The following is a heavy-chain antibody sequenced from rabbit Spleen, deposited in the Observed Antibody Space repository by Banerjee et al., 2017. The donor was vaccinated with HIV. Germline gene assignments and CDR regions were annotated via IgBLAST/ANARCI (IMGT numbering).Heavy chain of an antibody. Sequence: QSLEESGGDLVKPGASLTLTCTASGFSFSSRYYMCWVRQAPGKGLEWIACIYSGSSGDNYFTSWAKGRFTIAKTSSTTVTLQMTSLTAADTATYFCARDTSSSFSSYGMDLWGQGTLVTVS. CDR2: IYSGSSGDN. D-gene: IGHD1-1*01. J-gene: IGHJ6*01. CDR3: ARDTSSSFSSYGMDL. CDR1: GFSFSSRYY. V-gene: IGHV1S40*01.